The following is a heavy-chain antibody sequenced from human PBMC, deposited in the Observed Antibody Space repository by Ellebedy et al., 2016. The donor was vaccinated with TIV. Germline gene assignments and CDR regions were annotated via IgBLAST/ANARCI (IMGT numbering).Heavy chain of an antibody. J-gene: IGHJ3*02. CDR1: GFTFSSYW. CDR3: ASWNWSIGAFDI. CDR2: INSDGIST. Sequence: PGGSLRLSCAASGFTFSSYWMHWVRHAPGKGLVWVSRINSDGISTSYADSVKGRFTISRDNAKNTLYLQMNSLRAEDTAVYYCASWNWSIGAFDIWGQGTMVTVSS. V-gene: IGHV3-74*01. D-gene: IGHD1-1*01.